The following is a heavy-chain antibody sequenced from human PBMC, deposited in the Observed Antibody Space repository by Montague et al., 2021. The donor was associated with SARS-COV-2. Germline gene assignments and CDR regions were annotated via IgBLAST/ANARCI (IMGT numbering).Heavy chain of an antibody. CDR1: GGSISSGGYY. J-gene: IGHJ4*02. Sequence: TLSLTCTVSGGSISSGGYYWSWIRQHPGKGLEWIGYIYYSGSTYYNPSLKSRVTISVDTSKNQFSLNLISVTAADTAVYYCARDPRYDSSWYYFGSAFDNWGQGTMVTVSS. CDR2: IYYSGST. D-gene: IGHD3-22*01. V-gene: IGHV4-31*03. CDR3: ARDPRYDSSWYYFGSAFDN.